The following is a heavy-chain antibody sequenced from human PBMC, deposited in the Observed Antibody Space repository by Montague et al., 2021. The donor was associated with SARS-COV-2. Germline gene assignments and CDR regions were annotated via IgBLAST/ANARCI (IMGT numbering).Heavy chain of an antibody. CDR1: GFTFSSYA. V-gene: IGHV4-59*01. CDR3: ARGSGWMGNAFDI. D-gene: IGHD6-19*01. J-gene: IGHJ3*02. CDR2: IYYSGST. Sequence: LRLSCAASGFTFSSYAMRWIRQPPGKGLEWIGYIYYSGSTNYNPSLKSRVTISVDTSKNQFSLKLSSVTAADTAVYYCARGSGWMGNAFDIWGQGTMVTVSS.